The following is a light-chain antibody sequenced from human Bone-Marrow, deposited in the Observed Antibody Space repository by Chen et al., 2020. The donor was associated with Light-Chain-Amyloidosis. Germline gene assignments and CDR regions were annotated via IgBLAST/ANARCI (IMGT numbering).Light chain of an antibody. J-gene: IGLJ3*02. CDR3: QVWDRSSDRPV. V-gene: IGLV3-21*02. CDR1: NIGSTS. Sequence: SYVLTQPSSVSGAPGQTATLACGGNNIGSTSVHWYQQTPGQAPLLVVYDDSDRPSGIPGRLSGSNAGNTATLTSSRVEAGDEADYYCQVWDRSSDRPVFGGGTKLTVL. CDR2: DDS.